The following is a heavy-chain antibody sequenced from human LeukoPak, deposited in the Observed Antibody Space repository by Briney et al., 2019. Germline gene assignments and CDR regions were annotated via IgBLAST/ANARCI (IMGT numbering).Heavy chain of an antibody. J-gene: IGHJ3*02. CDR2: IYHSGST. D-gene: IGHD1-26*01. CDR1: GYSISSGYY. Sequence: SETLSLTCAVSGYSISSGYYWGWIRQPPGKGLEWIGSIYHSGSTYYNPSLKSRVTISVDTSKNQFSLKLSSVTAADTAVYYCARLDEVGATPYIWGQGTMVTVSS. V-gene: IGHV4-38-2*01. CDR3: ARLDEVGATPYI.